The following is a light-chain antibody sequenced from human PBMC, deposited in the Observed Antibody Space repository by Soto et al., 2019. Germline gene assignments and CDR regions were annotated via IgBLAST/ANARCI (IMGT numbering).Light chain of an antibody. J-gene: IGKJ2*01. CDR2: KAS. CDR1: QIISSW. CDR3: QQYNTYPYT. V-gene: IGKV1-5*03. Sequence: DIQMTQSPSTLSASVGDRVTITCRASQIISSWLAWYQQKPGEAPKLLIYKASTLESGVPSRFSGRGSGTEFTFTISSLQPDDFATYFCQQYNTYPYTFGQGTKLEIK.